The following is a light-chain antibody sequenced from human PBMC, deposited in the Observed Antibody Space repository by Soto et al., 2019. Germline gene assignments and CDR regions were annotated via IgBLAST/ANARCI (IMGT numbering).Light chain of an antibody. CDR3: QQRSNWPPST. CDR2: DAF. V-gene: IGKV3-11*01. Sequence: EIVLTQSPATLSLSPGERATLSCRASQSVSTYLAWYQQKPGQAPRLLIYDAFNRATGIPARFSGSGSGTEFTLTISSLEPEDFAVYYCQQRSNWPPSTFGQGTKLEIK. CDR1: QSVSTY. J-gene: IGKJ2*01.